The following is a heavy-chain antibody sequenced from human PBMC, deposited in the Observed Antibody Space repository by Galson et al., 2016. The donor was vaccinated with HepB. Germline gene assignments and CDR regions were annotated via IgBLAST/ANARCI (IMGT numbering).Heavy chain of an antibody. CDR1: GFSVSDNY. CDR3: ATRLGYCRGGTCFRRY. D-gene: IGHD2-15*01. V-gene: IGHV3-53*01. J-gene: IGHJ1*01. CDR2: IYSDGRT. Sequence: SLRLSCAVSGFSVSDNYMSWVRQAPGKGLEWVSLIYSDGRTHHAESVKGRFTISRDNTKTTVYLQMNSLRVEDSAIYYCATRLGYCRGGTCFRRYWGQGSLVIVS.